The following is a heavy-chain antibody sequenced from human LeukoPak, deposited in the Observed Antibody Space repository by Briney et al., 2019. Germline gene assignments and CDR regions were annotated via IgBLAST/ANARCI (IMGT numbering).Heavy chain of an antibody. Sequence: ASVKVSCKVSGYTLTELSMHWVRQAPGQGLEWMGWINPSSGYTNYAQKFLGRVTMTRDTSISTAYMELTRLRSDDTAVYYCARDRRDSSGYYYYAMDVWGQGTTVSVSS. D-gene: IGHD3-22*01. CDR3: ARDRRDSSGYYYYAMDV. CDR2: INPSSGYT. CDR1: GYTLTELS. V-gene: IGHV1-2*02. J-gene: IGHJ6*02.